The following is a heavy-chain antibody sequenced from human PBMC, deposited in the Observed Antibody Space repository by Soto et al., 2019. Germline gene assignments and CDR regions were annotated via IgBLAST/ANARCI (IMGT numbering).Heavy chain of an antibody. V-gene: IGHV3-15*01. D-gene: IGHD3-9*01. J-gene: IGHJ4*02. CDR2: IKSKTDGGTA. CDR3: ATEADGYYDVLTGYYKMGYFDY. CDR1: GFTFSDSV. Sequence: GGSLRLSCVGSGFTFSDSVMAWVRQAPGKGLEWVGRIKSKTDGGTADYAAPVKGRFTISGDDSKNTLYLQMNSLKTEDTAVYYCATEADGYYDVLTGYYKMGYFDYWGQGTLVTVSS.